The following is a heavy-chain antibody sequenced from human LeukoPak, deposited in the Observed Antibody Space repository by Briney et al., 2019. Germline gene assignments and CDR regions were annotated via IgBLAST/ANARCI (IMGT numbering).Heavy chain of an antibody. CDR1: GGAISTYY. Sequence: KPSETLSLTSIVSGGAISTYYWSWIRQPPGKRLEWIGYVYDSGNTNYNPSLKSRGTISIDTSKTQFSLKLSSVTAADTAVYYCARVGNGHFDYWGQGTLVTVSS. CDR2: VYDSGNT. V-gene: IGHV4-59*01. J-gene: IGHJ4*02. CDR3: ARVGNGHFDY. D-gene: IGHD2-8*01.